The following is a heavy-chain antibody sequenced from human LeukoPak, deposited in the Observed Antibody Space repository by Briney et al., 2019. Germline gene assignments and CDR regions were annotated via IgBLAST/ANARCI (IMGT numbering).Heavy chain of an antibody. J-gene: IGHJ5*02. CDR3: ARLNYYGSSWFDP. CDR1: GYSFTSYA. CDR2: IWPGDSDT. V-gene: IGHV5-51*01. D-gene: IGHD3-10*01. Sequence: GESLKISCQASGYSFTSYATGWVRQKSGKGLEWIGIIWPGDSDTRYSPSFQGQVTISADKSINTAYLQWSSLRASDTAMYYCARLNYYGSSWFDPWGQGTLVTVSS.